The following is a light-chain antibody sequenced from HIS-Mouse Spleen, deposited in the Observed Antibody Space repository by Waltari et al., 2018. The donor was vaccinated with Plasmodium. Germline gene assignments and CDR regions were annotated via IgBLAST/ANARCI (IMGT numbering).Light chain of an antibody. J-gene: IGLJ3*02. Sequence: SYELTQPPSVSVSPGQTARITCSGDALPKQYAYWYQQKPGQAPVLVICKDSERPSGVPGRFSGASSGKTVTLTISGVQAEDEADYYCQSADSSGTPNWVFGGGTKLTVL. CDR2: KDS. V-gene: IGLV3-25*03. CDR3: QSADSSGTPNWV. CDR1: ALPKQY.